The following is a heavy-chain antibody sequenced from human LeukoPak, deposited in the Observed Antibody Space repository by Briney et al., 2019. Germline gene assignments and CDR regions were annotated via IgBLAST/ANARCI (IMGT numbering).Heavy chain of an antibody. J-gene: IGHJ4*02. Sequence: TSETLSLTCTVSGGSISSGGYYWSWIRQHPGKGLEWIGYIYYSGSTYYNPSLKSRVTISVDTSKNQFSLKLSSVTAADTAVYYCARDCSSTSCRDDYWGQGTLVTVSS. D-gene: IGHD2-2*01. V-gene: IGHV4-31*03. CDR1: GGSISSGGYY. CDR3: ARDCSSTSCRDDY. CDR2: IYYSGST.